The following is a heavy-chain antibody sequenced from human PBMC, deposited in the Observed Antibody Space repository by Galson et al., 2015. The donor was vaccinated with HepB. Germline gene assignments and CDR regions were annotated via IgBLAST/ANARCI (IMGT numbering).Heavy chain of an antibody. D-gene: IGHD2-15*01. J-gene: IGHJ4*02. Sequence: SLRLSCAASGFTFSSYGMHWVRQAPGKGLEWVAVISYDGSNKYYADSVKGRFTISRDNSKNTLYLQMNSLRAEDTAVYYCANGSGFDYWGQGTLVTVSS. CDR2: ISYDGSNK. CDR3: ANGSGFDY. CDR1: GFTFSSYG. V-gene: IGHV3-30*18.